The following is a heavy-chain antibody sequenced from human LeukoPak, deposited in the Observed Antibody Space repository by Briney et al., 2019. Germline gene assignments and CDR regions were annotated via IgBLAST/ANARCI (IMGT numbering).Heavy chain of an antibody. D-gene: IGHD1-26*01. CDR1: GAFIRSYW. Sequence: PSETLSLTCNVSGAFIRSYWWGWVRQPAGKGLEWIGRIYATGSTKFNPSLKSRLTLSMDTSTNQLTLRLTSVTAADTAVYFCARQGYTASYYFLDFWSQGTLVTVCS. V-gene: IGHV4-4*07. CDR3: ARQGYTASYYFLDF. CDR2: IYATGST. J-gene: IGHJ4*02.